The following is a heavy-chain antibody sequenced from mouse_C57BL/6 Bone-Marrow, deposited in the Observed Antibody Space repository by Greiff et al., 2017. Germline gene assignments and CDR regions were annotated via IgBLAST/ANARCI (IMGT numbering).Heavy chain of an antibody. Sequence: QVQLQQPGAELVKPGASVKLSCKASGYTFTSYWMHWVKQRPGQGLEWIGMIHPNSGSTNYNEKVKSKATLTVDKSSSRAYMQLSSMTAEDSAVYYCARERGLRPYYWGQGTTLTVSS. CDR2: IHPNSGST. J-gene: IGHJ2*01. V-gene: IGHV1-64*01. CDR1: GYTFTSYW. D-gene: IGHD2-4*01. CDR3: ARERGLRPYY.